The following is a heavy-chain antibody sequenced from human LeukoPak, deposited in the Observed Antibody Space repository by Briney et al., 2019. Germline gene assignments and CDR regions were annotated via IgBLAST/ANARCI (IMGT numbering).Heavy chain of an antibody. CDR3: ARAGAVKTCPPRSTSCRHYYYYYGMDV. CDR2: IIPIFGTA. CDR1: GYTFTGYY. D-gene: IGHD2-2*01. Sequence: GASVKVSCKASGYTFTGYYMHWVRQAPGQGLEWMGWIIPIFGTANYAQKFQGRVTITADESTSTAYMELSSLRSEDTAVYYCARAGAVKTCPPRSTSCRHYYYYYGMDVWGQGTTVTVSS. J-gene: IGHJ6*02. V-gene: IGHV1-69*13.